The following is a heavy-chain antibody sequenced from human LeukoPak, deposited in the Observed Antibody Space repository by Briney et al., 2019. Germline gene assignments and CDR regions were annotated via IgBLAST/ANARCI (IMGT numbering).Heavy chain of an antibody. V-gene: IGHV4-59*01. Sequence: PSETLSLTCTVSGGSISSYYWSWVRQPPGKGLEWIGYIYYSGSTNYNPSLKSRVTISVDTSKNQFSLKLSSVTAADTAVYYCARAYQLLAFDIWGQGTMVTVSS. CDR1: GGSISSYY. CDR3: ARAYQLLAFDI. D-gene: IGHD2-2*01. CDR2: IYYSGST. J-gene: IGHJ3*02.